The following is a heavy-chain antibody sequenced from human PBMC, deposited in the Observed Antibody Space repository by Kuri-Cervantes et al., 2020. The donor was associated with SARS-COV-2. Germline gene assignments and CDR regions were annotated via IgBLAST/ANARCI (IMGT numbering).Heavy chain of an antibody. V-gene: IGHV3-7*01. D-gene: IGHD2-21*02. CDR3: ASAFGGAWYYVFDY. Sequence: LSLTCAASGFTFSSYWMSWVRQAPGKGLEWVASINQDGSEKYYVDSVKDRFTISRDTAKNSLHLQMNSLRAEDTAVYYCASAFGGAWYYVFDYWGQGTLVTVSS. J-gene: IGHJ4*02. CDR2: INQDGSEK. CDR1: GFTFSSYW.